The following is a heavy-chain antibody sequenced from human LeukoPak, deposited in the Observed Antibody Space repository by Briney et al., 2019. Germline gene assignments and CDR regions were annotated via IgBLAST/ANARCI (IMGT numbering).Heavy chain of an antibody. CDR3: AAGGDFVVVPAAIPPDY. CDR2: ISGSGGST. Sequence: GGSLRLSCAASGFTFSSYAMSWVRQAPGKGLEWVSAISGSGGSTYYADSVKGRFTISRDNSKNTLYLQMNSLRAEDTAVYYCAAGGDFVVVPAAIPPDYWGQGTLVTVSS. D-gene: IGHD2-2*02. CDR1: GFTFSSYA. V-gene: IGHV3-23*01. J-gene: IGHJ4*02.